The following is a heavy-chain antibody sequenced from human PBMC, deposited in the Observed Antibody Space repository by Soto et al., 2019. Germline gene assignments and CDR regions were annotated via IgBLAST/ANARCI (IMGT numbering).Heavy chain of an antibody. D-gene: IGHD2-15*01. Sequence: SETLSLTCTVSGGSISTGGYYWNRTRQHPVKGLEWIGYIYYSGITFYNPPLKSRVSMSLDTSKNQFSLKLRSVTAADTAMYYCARTKCPGGSCYSLSLDFWGQGTLVTVSS. V-gene: IGHV4-31*03. CDR1: GGSISTGGYY. CDR3: ARTKCPGGSCYSLSLDF. CDR2: IYYSGIT. J-gene: IGHJ4*02.